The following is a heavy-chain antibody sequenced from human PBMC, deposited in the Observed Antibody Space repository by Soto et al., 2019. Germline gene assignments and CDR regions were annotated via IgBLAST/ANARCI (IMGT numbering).Heavy chain of an antibody. V-gene: IGHV4-61*08. CDR2: IYYSGST. J-gene: IGHJ5*02. Sequence: SETLSLTCTVSGGSISSGGYYWSWLRQHPGKGLEWIGYIYYSGSTNYNTSLKSRVTISVDTSKNQFSLKLSSVTAADTAVYYCARGTVAGWFDPWGQGTLVTVSS. D-gene: IGHD6-19*01. CDR1: GGSISSGGYY. CDR3: ARGTVAGWFDP.